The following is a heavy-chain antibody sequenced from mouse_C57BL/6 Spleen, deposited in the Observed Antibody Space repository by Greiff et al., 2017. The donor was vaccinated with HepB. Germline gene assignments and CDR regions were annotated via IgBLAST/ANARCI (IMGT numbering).Heavy chain of an antibody. CDR2: INPSTGGT. J-gene: IGHJ1*03. CDR1: GYSFTGYY. CDR3: ARDGSSWYFGV. D-gene: IGHD1-1*01. Sequence: EVKLMESGPELVKPGASVKISCKASGYSFTGYYMNWVKQSPEKSLEWIGEINPSTGGTTYNQKFKAKATLTVDKSSSTAYMQLKSLTSEDSAVYYCARDGSSWYFGVWRTGTTVTVPS. V-gene: IGHV1-42*01.